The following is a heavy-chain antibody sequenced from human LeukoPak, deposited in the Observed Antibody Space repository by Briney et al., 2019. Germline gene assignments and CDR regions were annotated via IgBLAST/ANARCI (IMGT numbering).Heavy chain of an antibody. CDR2: IYYSGST. CDR1: GGSISSYY. D-gene: IGHD6-6*01. J-gene: IGHJ4*02. Sequence: SETLSLSCTVSGGSISSYYLSWVRQPPGKGLEWIGCIYYSGSTKYNPSLKRRITISVDTSTNTLSLKLRSLLTAATTASYCSRAKVTEQLDGGVFDYLGQGALVTVSS. CDR3: SRAKVTEQLDGGVFDY. V-gene: IGHV4-59*01.